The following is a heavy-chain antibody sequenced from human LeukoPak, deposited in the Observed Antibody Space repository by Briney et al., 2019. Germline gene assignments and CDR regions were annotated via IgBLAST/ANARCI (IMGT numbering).Heavy chain of an antibody. V-gene: IGHV3-7*01. Sequence: GGSLRLSCAASGFTFSSYWMSWVRQAPGKGLEWVANIKQHGSEKYYVDSVKGRFTSSRDNAKNSLYLQMNSLRAEDTAVYYCARDKIVGATYFDYWGQGTLVTVSS. CDR1: GFTFSSYW. J-gene: IGHJ4*02. D-gene: IGHD1-26*01. CDR3: ARDKIVGATYFDY. CDR2: IKQHGSEK.